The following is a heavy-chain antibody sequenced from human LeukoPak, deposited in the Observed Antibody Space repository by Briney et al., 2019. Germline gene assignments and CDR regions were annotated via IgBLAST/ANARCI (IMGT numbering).Heavy chain of an antibody. CDR1: GFTFSSYS. CDR2: ISSSSSYI. V-gene: IGHV3-21*04. Sequence: PGGSLRLSCAASGFTFSSYSMNWVRQAPGKGLEWVSSISSSSSYIYYADSVKGRFTISRDNAKNSLYLQMNSLRSEDTAVYYCATAPQWYAFDIWGQGTMVTVSS. CDR3: ATAPQWYAFDI. D-gene: IGHD6-19*01. J-gene: IGHJ3*02.